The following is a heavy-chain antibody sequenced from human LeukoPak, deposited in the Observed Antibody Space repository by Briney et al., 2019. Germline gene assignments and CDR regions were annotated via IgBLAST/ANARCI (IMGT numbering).Heavy chain of an antibody. CDR2: VSDDAGTK. CDR3: AKEGAAGGKMQYCFDY. Sequence: PGRSLSLSCAASAFTFSSYGMHWVRQAPGKGLEWGAVVSDDAGTKYYADSGKGRFTISRDNSKNTLYLEMNSLRAEDTAVYYCAKEGAAGGKMQYCFDYWGQGTLVTVSS. V-gene: IGHV3-30*18. J-gene: IGHJ4*02. D-gene: IGHD6-13*01. CDR1: AFTFSSYG.